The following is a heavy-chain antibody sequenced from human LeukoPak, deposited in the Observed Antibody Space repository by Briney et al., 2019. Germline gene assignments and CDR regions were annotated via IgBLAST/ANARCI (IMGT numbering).Heavy chain of an antibody. J-gene: IGHJ4*02. CDR2: IHHSGTT. CDR3: AKDQRWESPHYLDS. D-gene: IGHD1-26*01. Sequence: PSETLSLTCAVSGGSISSDIWWSWVRQPPGKGLEWIAEIHHSGTTNYNPSLKSRVSTSVDKSTNQFFLNLKSVTAADTAVYYCAKDQRWESPHYLDSWGQGTLVTVSS. V-gene: IGHV4-4*02. CDR1: GGSISSDIW.